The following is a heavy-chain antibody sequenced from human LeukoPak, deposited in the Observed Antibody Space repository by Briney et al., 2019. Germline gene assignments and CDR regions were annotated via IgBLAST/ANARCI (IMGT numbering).Heavy chain of an antibody. CDR2: IYHSGST. D-gene: IGHD5-18*01. CDR3: AGYSYGERYFDL. V-gene: IGHV4-38-2*02. J-gene: IGHJ2*01. Sequence: SETLSLTCTVSGYSISSGYYWGWIRQPPGKGLEWIGSIYHSGSTYYNPSLKSRVTTSVDTSKNQFSLKLSSVTAADTAVYYCAGYSYGERYFDLWGRGTLVTVSS. CDR1: GYSISSGYY.